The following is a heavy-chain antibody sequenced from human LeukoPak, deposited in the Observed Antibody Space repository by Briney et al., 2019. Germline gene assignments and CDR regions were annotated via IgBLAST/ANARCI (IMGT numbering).Heavy chain of an antibody. D-gene: IGHD2-2*01. V-gene: IGHV4-38-2*02. CDR3: ARVRGGIGYCSSTSCQTNNWFDP. J-gene: IGHJ5*02. CDR1: GYSISSSYY. CDR2: IYHSGST. Sequence: SETLSLTCTVSGYSISSSYYWGWIRQPPGKGLEWIGSIYHSGSTYYNPSLKSRVTISVDRSKNQFSLKLSSVTAADTAVYYCARVRGGIGYCSSTSCQTNNWFDPWGQGTLVTVSS.